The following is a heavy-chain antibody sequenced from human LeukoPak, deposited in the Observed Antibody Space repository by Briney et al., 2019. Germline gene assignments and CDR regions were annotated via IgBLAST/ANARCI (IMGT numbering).Heavy chain of an antibody. Sequence: PGGSLRLSCAASGFTFDDYAMNWVRQAPGKGLEWVSGISGGGDRTNYADSVKGRFTISRDKSKNTLYLQMNSLRAEDTAEYYCAKGHYDGGPYYYFDYWGQGTLVTVSS. CDR3: AKGHYDGGPYYYFDY. V-gene: IGHV3-23*01. D-gene: IGHD3-22*01. CDR2: ISGGGDRT. CDR1: GFTFDDYA. J-gene: IGHJ4*02.